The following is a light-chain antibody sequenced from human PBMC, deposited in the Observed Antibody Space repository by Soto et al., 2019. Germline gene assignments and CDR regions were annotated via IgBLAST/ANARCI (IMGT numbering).Light chain of an antibody. CDR1: QSVSSY. J-gene: IGKJ5*01. V-gene: IGKV3-11*01. CDR3: QQRSNWPPIT. CDR2: DAS. Sequence: EIVLTQSPATLSLSPVERATLSCRSSQSVSSYLAWYQQKPGQAPRLLIYDASNRATGIPARFSGSGSGTDFTLTIRSLEPEDLAVYYCQQRSNWPPITFGQGTRLEIK.